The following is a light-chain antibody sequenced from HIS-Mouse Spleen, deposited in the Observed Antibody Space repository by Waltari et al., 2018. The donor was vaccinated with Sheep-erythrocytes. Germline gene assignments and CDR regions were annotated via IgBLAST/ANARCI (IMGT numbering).Light chain of an antibody. Sequence: DIQLTKSPSFLYASVGDRVTITCRASQSISSYLAWYQQKPGKAPKLLIYAASTLQSGVPSRFSGSGSGTEFTLTISSLQPEDFATYYCQQLNSYPHTFGQGTKLEIK. J-gene: IGKJ2*01. CDR2: AAS. CDR1: QSISSY. CDR3: QQLNSYPHT. V-gene: IGKV1-9*01.